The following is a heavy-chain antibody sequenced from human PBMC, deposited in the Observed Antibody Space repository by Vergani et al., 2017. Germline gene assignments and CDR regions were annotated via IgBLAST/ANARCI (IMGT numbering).Heavy chain of an antibody. V-gene: IGHV4-38-2*01. CDR3: ASGKPGLWFGELSNGPFDY. CDR2: IYHSGST. J-gene: IGHJ4*02. Sequence: QVQLQESGPGLLKPSETLSLTCAVSGYSISSGYYWGWIRQPPGKGLEWIGSIYHSGSTYYNPSLKSRVTISVDTSKNQFSLKLSSVTAADTAVYYCASGKPGLWFGELSNGPFDYWGQGTLVTVSS. CDR1: GYSISSGYY. D-gene: IGHD3-10*01.